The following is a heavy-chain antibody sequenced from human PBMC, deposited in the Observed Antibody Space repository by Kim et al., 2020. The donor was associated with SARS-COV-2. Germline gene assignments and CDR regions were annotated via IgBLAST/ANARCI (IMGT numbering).Heavy chain of an antibody. CDR2: IYSDGST. V-gene: IGHV3-53*01. CDR1: GLTVSSNY. D-gene: IGHD3-10*01. J-gene: IGHJ4*02. Sequence: GGSLRLSCAASGLTVSSNYMTWVRQAPGKGLEWVSTIYSDGSTFSAGSVKGRFTISRDNSKNTLYLQMNSLRAEDTAIYYCSRERDPLQRGPLDCWGQGTLVTVSS. CDR3: SRERDPLQRGPLDC.